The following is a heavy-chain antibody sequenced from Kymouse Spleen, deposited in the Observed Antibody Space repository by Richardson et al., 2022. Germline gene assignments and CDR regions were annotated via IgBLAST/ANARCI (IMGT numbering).Heavy chain of an antibody. CDR1: GGSISSYY. V-gene: IGHV4-59*01. J-gene: IGHJ6*02. CDR2: IYYSGST. CDR3: AREGGDSSSPGMDV. Sequence: QVQLQESGPGLVKPSETLSLTCTVSGGSISSYYWSWIRQPPGKGLEWIGYIYYSGSTNYNPSLKSRVTISVDTSKNQFSLKLSSVTAADTAVYYCAREGGDSSSPGMDVWGQGTTVTVSS. D-gene: IGHD6-6*01.